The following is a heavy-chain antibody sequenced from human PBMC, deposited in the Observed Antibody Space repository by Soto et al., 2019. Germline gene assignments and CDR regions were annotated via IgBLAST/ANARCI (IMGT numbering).Heavy chain of an antibody. D-gene: IGHD6-19*01. CDR3: AKADGQQWLLPHLEN. J-gene: IGHJ4*02. CDR1: GFNFNKYA. Sequence: EVQLLESGGGLVRPGESLRLSCAASGFNFNKYAMSWVRQAPGEGLEWVSGISCCGGTASYADSVKGRFTIARDDAKNTLYLDMNSLGVEDTAEYYCAKADGQQWLLPHLENWGRGTLVTVS. CDR2: ISCCGGTA. V-gene: IGHV3-23*01.